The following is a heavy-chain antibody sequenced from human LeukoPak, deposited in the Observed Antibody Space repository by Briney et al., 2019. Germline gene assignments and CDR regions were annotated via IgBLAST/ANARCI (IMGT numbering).Heavy chain of an antibody. CDR2: ISHDGSNK. V-gene: IGHV3-30*04. CDR3: ASLILTGYYSSDP. J-gene: IGHJ5*02. D-gene: IGHD3-9*01. CDR1: GFTFSSYA. Sequence: GGSLRLSCAASGFTFSSYAMHWVRQAPGKGLEWVAFISHDGSNKYYADSVKGRFTISRDNSKNTLYLQMNSLRAEDTAVYYCASLILTGYYSSDPWGQGTLVTVSS.